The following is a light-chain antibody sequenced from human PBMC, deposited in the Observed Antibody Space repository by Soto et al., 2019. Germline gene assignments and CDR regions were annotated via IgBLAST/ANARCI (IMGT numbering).Light chain of an antibody. J-gene: IGKJ1*01. CDR3: QQYLNWPWT. V-gene: IGKV3-15*01. CDR1: QSISNY. Sequence: EIVMTQSPPTLSVSPGEGVTLSCKASQSISNYLAWYQHKPGQAHRLLINGASIRATGFPSRFSGSGSGEDFTLTISSVQSDDFAVYYCQQYLNWPWTFGQGTKVEIK. CDR2: GAS.